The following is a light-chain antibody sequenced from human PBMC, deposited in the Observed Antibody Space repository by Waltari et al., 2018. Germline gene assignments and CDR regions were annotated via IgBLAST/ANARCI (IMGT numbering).Light chain of an antibody. CDR1: QSVSSY. V-gene: IGKV3-11*01. CDR3: QQRSNSFA. CDR2: DAS. J-gene: IGKJ3*01. Sequence: ELVLTQSPATLSLSPGERATLSRRASQSVSSYLAWYQQKPGQAPRLLIYDASTRAAGIPARFSGSGSVTDFTLTISSLEPEDFAVYYCQQRSNSFAFGPGTRVDIK.